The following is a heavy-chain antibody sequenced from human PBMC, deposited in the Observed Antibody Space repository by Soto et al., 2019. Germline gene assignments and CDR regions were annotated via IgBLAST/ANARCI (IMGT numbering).Heavy chain of an antibody. CDR2: VYYNGST. Sequence: SETLSLTCTVSGGPIAPFYWTWIRQSPGKGLESIGYVYYNGSTNYNPALKGRVTISLDTSKSQFSLRLNSVTAADTAVYYCAKYQPRALDPWGQGIPVTVYS. D-gene: IGHD2-2*01. V-gene: IGHV4-59*08. CDR1: GGPIAPFY. CDR3: AKYQPRALDP. J-gene: IGHJ5*02.